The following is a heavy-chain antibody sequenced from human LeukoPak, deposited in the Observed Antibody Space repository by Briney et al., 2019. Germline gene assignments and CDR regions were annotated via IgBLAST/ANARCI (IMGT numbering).Heavy chain of an antibody. CDR3: AKTVTQPKRGFDP. V-gene: IGHV3-48*01. J-gene: IGHJ5*02. CDR2: ISSSSSTI. Sequence: GGSLRLSCAASGFTFSSYSMNWVRQAPGKGLEWVSYISSSSSTIYYADSVKGRFTISRDNSKNTLYLQMNSLRAEDTAVYYCAKTVTQPKRGFDPWGQGTLVTVSS. CDR1: GFTFSSYS. D-gene: IGHD4-11*01.